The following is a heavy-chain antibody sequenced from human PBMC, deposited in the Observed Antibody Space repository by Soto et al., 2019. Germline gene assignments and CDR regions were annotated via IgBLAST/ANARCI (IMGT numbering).Heavy chain of an antibody. D-gene: IGHD3-3*01. V-gene: IGHV3-49*03. CDR3: TRESECDFWSGYYPPRHYYYGMDV. Sequence: GGSLRLSCTASGFTFGDYAMSWFRQAPGKGLEWVGFIRSKAYGGTTEYAASVKGRFTISRDDSKSIAYLQMNSLKTEDTAVYYCTRESECDFWSGYYPPRHYYYGMDVWGQGTTVTVSS. CDR2: IRSKAYGGTT. J-gene: IGHJ6*02. CDR1: GFTFGDYA.